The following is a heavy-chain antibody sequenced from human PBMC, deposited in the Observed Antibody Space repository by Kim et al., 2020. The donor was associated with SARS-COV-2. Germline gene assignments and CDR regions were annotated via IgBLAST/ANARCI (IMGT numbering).Heavy chain of an antibody. CDR1: GFTFSAYW. J-gene: IGHJ4*02. V-gene: IGHV3-74*01. D-gene: IGHD1-26*01. Sequence: GGSLRLSCTASGFTFSAYWMYWVRQFPGKGLVWVSRIHSDGRVTSYANSVKGRFTISRDNAKNTVYLQMNSVRAEDTAVYYCARDLLYSGSHETAKWGQGTLVSVS. CDR3: ARDLLYSGSHETAK. CDR2: IHSDGRVT.